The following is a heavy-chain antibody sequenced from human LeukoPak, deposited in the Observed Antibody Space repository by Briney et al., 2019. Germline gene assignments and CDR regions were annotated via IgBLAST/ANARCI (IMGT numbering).Heavy chain of an antibody. Sequence: KPGGSLRLSCAASGFTFSDYYMSWIRQAPGKGLEWVSYISSSGSTIYYADSVRGRFTISRDNSKNALYLQMNSLRVEDTAVYYCAIDPNWGTHSWGQGVLVTVSS. V-gene: IGHV3-11*01. CDR3: AIDPNWGTHS. D-gene: IGHD7-27*01. CDR2: ISSSGSTI. J-gene: IGHJ4*02. CDR1: GFTFSDYY.